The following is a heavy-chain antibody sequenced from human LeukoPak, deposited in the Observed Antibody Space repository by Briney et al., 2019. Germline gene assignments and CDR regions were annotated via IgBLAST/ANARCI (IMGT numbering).Heavy chain of an antibody. V-gene: IGHV3-9*01. D-gene: IGHD6-19*01. CDR3: AKDTGANIAVAGMDLAGGVRPRFDP. CDR1: GFTFDDYA. Sequence: GGSLRLSCAASGFTFDDYAMHWVRQAPGKGLEWVSGISWSSGSIGYADSVKGRFTISRDNAKNSLYLQMNGLRAEDTALYYCAKDTGANIAVAGMDLAGGVRPRFDPWGQGTLVTVSS. CDR2: ISWSSGSI. J-gene: IGHJ5*02.